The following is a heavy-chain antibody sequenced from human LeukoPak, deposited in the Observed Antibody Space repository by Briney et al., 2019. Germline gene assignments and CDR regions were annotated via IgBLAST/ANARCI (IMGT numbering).Heavy chain of an antibody. CDR3: ARGGSNGSMIY. J-gene: IGHJ4*02. CDR2: ITGSSSTI. Sequence: GGSLRLSCVASGFTFNNYSMNWVRQAPGKGLEWVSYITGSSSTIYYADSVKGRFTISGDNAKNSLYLQMNSLRTEDTALYYCARGGSNGSMIYWGQGTLVAVSS. V-gene: IGHV3-48*01. CDR1: GFTFNNYS. D-gene: IGHD2-8*01.